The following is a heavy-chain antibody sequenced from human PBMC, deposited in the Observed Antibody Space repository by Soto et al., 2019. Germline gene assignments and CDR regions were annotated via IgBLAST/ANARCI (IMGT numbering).Heavy chain of an antibody. D-gene: IGHD3-22*01. J-gene: IGHJ5*02. CDR3: ARSYYDSSGYYLDWFDP. CDR2: IIPIFGTA. Sequence: AAVKVSCKACGGTFSRYAISWVRQAPGQGLEWMGGIIPIFGTANYAQKFQGRVTITADESTSTAYMELSSLRSEDTAVYYCARSYYDSSGYYLDWFDPWGQGTLVTVSS. CDR1: GGTFSRYA. V-gene: IGHV1-69*13.